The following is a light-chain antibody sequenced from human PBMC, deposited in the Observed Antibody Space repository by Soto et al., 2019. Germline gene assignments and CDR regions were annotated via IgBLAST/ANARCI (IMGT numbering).Light chain of an antibody. CDR3: QQSYSVPRT. Sequence: DIQMTQSPSSLSASVGDRATITCRASQSISSYLNWYQQKPGKAPNVLIYAASTLQSGVPTRFSGSGSGTDFTLTISSLQPEDFATYYCQQSYSVPRTFGLGTKVDI. CDR2: AAS. J-gene: IGKJ1*01. CDR1: QSISSY. V-gene: IGKV1-39*01.